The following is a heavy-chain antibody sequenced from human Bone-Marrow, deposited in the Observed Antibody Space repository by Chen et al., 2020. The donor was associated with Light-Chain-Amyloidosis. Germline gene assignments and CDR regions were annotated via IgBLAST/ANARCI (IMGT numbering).Heavy chain of an antibody. J-gene: IGHJ4*02. Sequence: GYTFPNYWIGWVRQIPGKGLEWMGVIYPDDSDARYSPSFEGQVTISADKSITTAYLQWRSLKASDTAMYYCARRRDGYNFDYWGQGTLVTVSS. CDR1: GYTFPNYW. D-gene: IGHD5-12*01. V-gene: IGHV5-51*01. CDR2: IYPDDSDA. CDR3: ARRRDGYNFDY.